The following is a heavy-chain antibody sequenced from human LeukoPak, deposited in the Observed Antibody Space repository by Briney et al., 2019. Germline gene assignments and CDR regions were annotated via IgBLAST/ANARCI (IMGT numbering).Heavy chain of an antibody. Sequence: PWGSLRLSCAASGFTFSSYAMSWVRQAPGKGLEWVSAISGSGGSTYYADSVKGRFTISRDNSKNTLYLQMNSLRAEDTAVYYCAKAYHCSSTSCYALDYWGQGTLVTVSS. CDR3: AKAYHCSSTSCYALDY. J-gene: IGHJ4*02. D-gene: IGHD2-2*01. CDR2: ISGSGGST. CDR1: GFTFSSYA. V-gene: IGHV3-23*01.